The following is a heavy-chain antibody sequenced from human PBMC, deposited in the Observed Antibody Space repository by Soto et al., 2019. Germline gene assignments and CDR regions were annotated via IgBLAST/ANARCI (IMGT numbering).Heavy chain of an antibody. V-gene: IGHV3-30-3*01. CDR3: ARDSSSRGFGEPPLGGVDV. J-gene: IGHJ6*02. CDR2: ISYDGSNK. Sequence: PGGSLRLSCAASGFTFSSYAMHWVRQAPGKGLEWVAVISYDGSNKYYADSVKGRFTISRDNSKNTLYLQMNSLRAEDTAVYYCARDSSSRGFGEPPLGGVDVWGQGTTVTVPS. CDR1: GFTFSSYA. D-gene: IGHD3-10*01.